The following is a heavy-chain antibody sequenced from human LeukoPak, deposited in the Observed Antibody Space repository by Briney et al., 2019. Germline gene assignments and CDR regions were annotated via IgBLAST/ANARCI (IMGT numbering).Heavy chain of an antibody. CDR1: GGSISSSSYY. J-gene: IGHJ3*02. V-gene: IGHV4-39*07. CDR2: IYYSGST. CDR3: ARDVRTSHCFDI. D-gene: IGHD2-2*01. Sequence: TSQTLSLTCTVSGGSISSSSYYWGWIRQPQGKGLEWIGSIYYSGSTYYNPSLKSRVTISVDTSKNQFSLKLSSVTAADTAVYYCARDVRTSHCFDIWGQGTMVTVSS.